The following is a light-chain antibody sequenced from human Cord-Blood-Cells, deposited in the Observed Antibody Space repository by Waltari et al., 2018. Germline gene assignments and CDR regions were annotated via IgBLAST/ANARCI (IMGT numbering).Light chain of an antibody. CDR3: QQYCSTRT. Sequence: DNVMTQSPDSLSVSLGERAPINCKSRQSVLYSSNNKNYLAWYQQKPGQPPKLLTYWACTPESAVPDRFSGSGSETDFTLTISSLQAEDVEVYYCQQYCSTRTFGQGTKVEIK. J-gene: IGKJ1*01. V-gene: IGKV4-1*01. CDR1: QSVLYSSNNKNY. CDR2: WAC.